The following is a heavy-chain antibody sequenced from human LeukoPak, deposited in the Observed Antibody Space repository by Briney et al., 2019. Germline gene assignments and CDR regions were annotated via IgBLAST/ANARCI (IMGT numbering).Heavy chain of an antibody. CDR3: ATSRVFDY. CDR2: INGPSDNI. V-gene: IGHV3-11*04. CDR1: GFTVSSNY. Sequence: GGSRRLSCAASGFTVSSNYMSWIRQAPGKGLEWVAFINGPSDNIRYADSVEGRFTISRDNVKNSLYLQMHSLRIEDTAVYYCATSRVFDYWGQGALVTVSS. J-gene: IGHJ4*02.